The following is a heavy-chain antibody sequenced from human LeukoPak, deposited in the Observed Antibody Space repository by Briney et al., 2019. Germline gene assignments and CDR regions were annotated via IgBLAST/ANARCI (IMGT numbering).Heavy chain of an antibody. V-gene: IGHV1-2*02. CDR2: INPNSDGT. Sequence: ASVKVSCKASGYTFTGYYIHWVRQAPGQGLDWMGWINPNSDGTNYAQKFQGRVTMTRDTSISTAYMELSGLRSDDTAVYYCARSIMITFGDPFDYWGQGTLVTVSS. D-gene: IGHD3-16*01. CDR1: GYTFTGYY. J-gene: IGHJ4*02. CDR3: ARSIMITFGDPFDY.